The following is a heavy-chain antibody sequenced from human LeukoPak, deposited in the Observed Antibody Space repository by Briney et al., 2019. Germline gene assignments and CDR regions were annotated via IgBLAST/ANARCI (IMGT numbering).Heavy chain of an antibody. V-gene: IGHV4-30-2*01. Sequence: SETLSLTCTVSGGSISSGGYYWSWIRQPPGKGLEWIGYIYHSGSTYYNPSLKSRVTISVDRSKNQFSLKLSSVTAADTAVYYCARESAEWSQYYSYYYMDVWGKGTTVTVSS. CDR3: ARESAEWSQYYSYYYMDV. CDR2: IYHSGST. CDR1: GGSISSGGYY. D-gene: IGHD3-3*01. J-gene: IGHJ6*03.